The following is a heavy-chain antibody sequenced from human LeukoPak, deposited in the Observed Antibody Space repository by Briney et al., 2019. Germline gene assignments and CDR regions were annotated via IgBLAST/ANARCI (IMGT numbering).Heavy chain of an antibody. V-gene: IGHV4-4*07. CDR3: ARDARLHYYFDY. Sequence: SSETLSLTCTVSGGSISSYYWSWIRQPAGKGLEWIGRFYTSGSTHYNPSLKSRVTMSIGTSKNQFSLKLSSVTAADTAVYYCARDARLHYYFDYWGQGTLVTVSS. CDR1: GGSISSYY. J-gene: IGHJ4*02. D-gene: IGHD6-25*01. CDR2: FYTSGST.